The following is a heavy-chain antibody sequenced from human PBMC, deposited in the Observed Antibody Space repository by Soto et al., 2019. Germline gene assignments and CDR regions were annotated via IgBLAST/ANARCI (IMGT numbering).Heavy chain of an antibody. CDR3: ARHYCSSTSCYPVYYYYYGMDV. CDR1: GYSFTSYW. V-gene: IGHV5-51*01. Sequence: LKISCKGSGYSFTSYWIGWVRQMPGKGLEWMGIIYPGDSDTRYSPSFQGQVTISADKSISTAYLQWSSLKASDTAMYYCARHYCSSTSCYPVYYYYYGMDVWGQGTTVTVSS. J-gene: IGHJ6*02. CDR2: IYPGDSDT. D-gene: IGHD2-2*01.